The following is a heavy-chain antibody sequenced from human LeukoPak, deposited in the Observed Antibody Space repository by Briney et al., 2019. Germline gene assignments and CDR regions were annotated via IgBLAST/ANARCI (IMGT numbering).Heavy chain of an antibody. Sequence: PGESLRLSCAASGFTFSSYGLHWVRQAPGKGLEWVAVIWYDGSNKYYPDSVKGRFTISRDDSKNTLYLQMNSLRAEDTAVYYCARDSGPLDTWGQGTLVTVSS. J-gene: IGHJ5*02. V-gene: IGHV3-33*01. CDR1: GFTFSSYG. CDR3: ARDSGPLDT. D-gene: IGHD1-1*01. CDR2: IWYDGSNK.